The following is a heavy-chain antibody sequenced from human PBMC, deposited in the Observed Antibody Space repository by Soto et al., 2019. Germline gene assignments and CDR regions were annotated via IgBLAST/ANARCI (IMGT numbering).Heavy chain of an antibody. J-gene: IGHJ5*02. D-gene: IGHD3-10*01. Sequence: NPSETLSLTCTVSGGSISSGGYYWSWIRQRPGEGLEWIGNIYYRAKTFYNLSLRSRLTISIDTSTSQFSLELTSVTAADTAVYYCARLRPDVDGSGSNWFDPWGPGTLVTVSS. V-gene: IGHV4-31*03. CDR2: IYYRAKT. CDR3: ARLRPDVDGSGSNWFDP. CDR1: GGSISSGGYY.